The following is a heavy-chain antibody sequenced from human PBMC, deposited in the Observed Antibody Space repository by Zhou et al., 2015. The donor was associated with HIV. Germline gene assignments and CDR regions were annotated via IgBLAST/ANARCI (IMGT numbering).Heavy chain of an antibody. J-gene: IGHJ4*02. V-gene: IGHV1-2*02. CDR1: RYTFTAYS. CDR2: VNPNTGGT. Sequence: QVLLVQSGAEVKKPGASVKVSCKTSRYTFTAYSIHWVRQAPGQGLEWMGWVNPNTGGTNYAQKFQGRVTMTRDTSISTAYMELSGLTSEDTAMYYCTRGRWEVPDAYWGQGTLVTVSP. CDR3: TRGRWEVPDAY. D-gene: IGHD1-26*01.